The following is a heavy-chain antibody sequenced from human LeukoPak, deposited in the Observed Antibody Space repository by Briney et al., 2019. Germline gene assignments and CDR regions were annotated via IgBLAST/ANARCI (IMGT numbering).Heavy chain of an antibody. Sequence: GGSLRLSCVVSGFTFNRCWMNWVRQAPGKGLEWVSAISSSADSTYYGDSLKGRFTISRDNAKNSLYLQMSNLRAEDTAVYFCARGGGLDVWGQGATVTVSS. D-gene: IGHD3-16*01. CDR2: ISSSADST. CDR1: GFTFNRCW. V-gene: IGHV3-23*01. CDR3: ARGGGLDV. J-gene: IGHJ6*02.